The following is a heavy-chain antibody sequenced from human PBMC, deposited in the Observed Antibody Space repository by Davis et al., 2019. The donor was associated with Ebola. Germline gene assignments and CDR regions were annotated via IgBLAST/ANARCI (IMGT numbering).Heavy chain of an antibody. J-gene: IGHJ6*03. V-gene: IGHV4-4*07. CDR3: ARWALGYCSSTSCYTRYYYYMDV. CDR2: IYTSGST. CDR1: GGSISSYY. Sequence: PSETLSLTCTVSGGSISSYYWSWIRQPAGKGLEWIGRIYTSGSTNYNPSLKSRVTMSVDTSKNQFSLKLSSVTAADTAVYYCARWALGYCSSTSCYTRYYYYMDVWGKGTTVTVSS. D-gene: IGHD2-2*02.